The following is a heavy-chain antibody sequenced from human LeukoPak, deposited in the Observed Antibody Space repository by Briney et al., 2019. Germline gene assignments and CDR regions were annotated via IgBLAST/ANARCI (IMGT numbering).Heavy chain of an antibody. CDR1: GFTVSNNH. D-gene: IGHD6-13*01. J-gene: IGHJ5*02. CDR2: IYSGGST. Sequence: GGSLRLSCAASGFTVSNNHMTWVRQAPGKGLEWVSLIYSGGSTHYADSVKGRFTISRDNSKNTLYLQMNSLRAEDTAVYYCAKTPVAAAKYNWFDPWGQGTLVTVSS. CDR3: AKTPVAAAKYNWFDP. V-gene: IGHV3-53*01.